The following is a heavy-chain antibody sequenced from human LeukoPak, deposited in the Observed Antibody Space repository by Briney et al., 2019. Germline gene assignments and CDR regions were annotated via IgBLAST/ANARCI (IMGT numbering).Heavy chain of an antibody. Sequence: SVKVSCKASGGSFSNFAISWVRQAPGQGLQWMGRIIPLVGLADYAQIFQGRVTIAADISTNTAFLDLSSLRSDDTAVYYCARFNDGHFDFWGQGTLVTVSS. D-gene: IGHD2-8*01. J-gene: IGHJ4*02. CDR2: IIPLVGLA. CDR1: GGSFSNFA. CDR3: ARFNDGHFDF. V-gene: IGHV1-69*04.